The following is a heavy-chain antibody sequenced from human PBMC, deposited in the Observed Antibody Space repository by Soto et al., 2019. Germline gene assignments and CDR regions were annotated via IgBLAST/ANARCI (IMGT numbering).Heavy chain of an antibody. CDR2: INHSGST. CDR1: GGSFSGYY. Sequence: SETLSLTCAVYGGSFSGYYWSWIRQPPGKGLEWIGEINHSGSTNYNPSLKSRVTISVDTSKNQFSLKLSSVTAADTAVYYCARARTIFGVVTPPTMGVWGQGTTVTVSS. D-gene: IGHD3-3*01. CDR3: ARARTIFGVVTPPTMGV. V-gene: IGHV4-34*01. J-gene: IGHJ6*02.